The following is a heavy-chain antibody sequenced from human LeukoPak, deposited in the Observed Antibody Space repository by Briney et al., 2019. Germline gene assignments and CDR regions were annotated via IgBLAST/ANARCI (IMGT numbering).Heavy chain of an antibody. D-gene: IGHD3-22*01. V-gene: IGHV1-69*04. CDR1: GGTFSSYA. CDR3: STQDYSDSGGAGSYLDY. CDR2: IIPMLNIA. Sequence: ASVKVSCKASGGTFSSYAISWVRQAPGQGLEWMGRIIPMLNIANFARKFQGRVMFTADKSTSTVYMELSSLRFEDTALYYCSTQDYSDSGGAGSYLDYWGQGSLVTDSS. J-gene: IGHJ4*02.